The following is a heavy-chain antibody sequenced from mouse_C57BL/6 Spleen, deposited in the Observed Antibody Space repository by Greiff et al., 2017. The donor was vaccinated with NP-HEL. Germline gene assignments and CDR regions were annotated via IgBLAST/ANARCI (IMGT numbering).Heavy chain of an antibody. J-gene: IGHJ3*01. CDR1: GYTFTSYW. D-gene: IGHD2-3*01. Sequence: VQLQQSGAELVMPGASVKLSCKASGYTFTSYWMHWVKQRPGQGLEWIGEIDPSDSYTNYNQKFKGKSTLTVDKSSSTAYMQLSSLTSEDSAVYYCARSHDGYYAWFAYWGQGTLVTVSA. CDR3: ARSHDGYYAWFAY. V-gene: IGHV1-69*01. CDR2: IDPSDSYT.